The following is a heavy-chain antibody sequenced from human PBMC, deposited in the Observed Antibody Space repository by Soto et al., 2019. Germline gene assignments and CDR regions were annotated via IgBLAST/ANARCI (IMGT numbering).Heavy chain of an antibody. CDR3: ARGLGYCSGGSCYPEGYFDY. D-gene: IGHD2-15*01. CDR1: GGSISSYY. CDR2: IYYSGST. J-gene: IGHJ4*02. V-gene: IGHV4-59*01. Sequence: SETLSLTCTVSGGSISSYYWSWIRQPPGKGLEWIGYIYYSGSTNYNPSLKSRVTISVDTSKNQFSLKLSSVTAADTAVYYCARGLGYCSGGSCYPEGYFDYWGQGTLVTVSS.